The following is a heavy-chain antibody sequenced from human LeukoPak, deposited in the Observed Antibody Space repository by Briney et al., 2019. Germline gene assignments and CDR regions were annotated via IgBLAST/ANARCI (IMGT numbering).Heavy chain of an antibody. D-gene: IGHD3-10*01. Sequence: GASVKVSCKASGYTFTGYYMHWVRQAPGQGLEWMGWINPNSGGTNYAQKFQGWVTMTRDTSISTAYTELSRLRSDDTAVYYCARGGTMVRGVKGYYYGMDVWGKGTTVTVSS. CDR3: ARGGTMVRGVKGYYYGMDV. J-gene: IGHJ6*04. V-gene: IGHV1-2*04. CDR2: INPNSGGT. CDR1: GYTFTGYY.